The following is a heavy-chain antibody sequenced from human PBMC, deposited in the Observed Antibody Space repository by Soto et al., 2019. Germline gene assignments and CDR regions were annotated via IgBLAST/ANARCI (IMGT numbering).Heavy chain of an antibody. CDR2: IGTTGDT. CDR3: ARESPYSGNFDY. J-gene: IGHJ4*02. Sequence: ESGGGLVQPGGSLRLSCAASGFTFSSYDMHWVRQATGKGLEWVSAIGTTGDTYYPVSVKGRFTISRENAKNSLYLQMNSLRAGDTAVYFCARESPYSGNFDYWGQGTLVTVSS. V-gene: IGHV3-13*01. D-gene: IGHD1-26*01. CDR1: GFTFSSYD.